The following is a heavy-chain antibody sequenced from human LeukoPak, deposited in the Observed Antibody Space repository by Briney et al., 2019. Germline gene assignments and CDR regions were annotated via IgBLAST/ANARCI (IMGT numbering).Heavy chain of an antibody. CDR2: ISSSSSYI. CDR3: AKYSGSYYYPPNWDS. D-gene: IGHD1-26*01. Sequence: GGSLRLSCAASGFTFSSYSMNWVRQAPGKGLEWVSSISSSSSYIYYADSVKGRFTISRDNAKNSLYLQMNSLRAEDTAVYYCAKYSGSYYYPPNWDSWGQGTLVTVSS. V-gene: IGHV3-21*01. CDR1: GFTFSSYS. J-gene: IGHJ4*02.